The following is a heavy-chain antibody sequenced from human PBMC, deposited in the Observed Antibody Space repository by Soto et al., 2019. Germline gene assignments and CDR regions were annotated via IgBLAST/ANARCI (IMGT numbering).Heavy chain of an antibody. CDR3: ARPGGYSSGLVDY. CDR2: IYYSGST. Sequence: PSETLSLTCTVSGGSISSYYWSWIRQPPGKGLEWIGYIYYSGSTNYNPSLKSRVTISVDTSKNQFSLKLSSVTAADTAVYYCARPGGYSSGLVDYWGQGTLVTVSS. V-gene: IGHV4-59*08. CDR1: GGSISSYY. D-gene: IGHD6-19*01. J-gene: IGHJ4*02.